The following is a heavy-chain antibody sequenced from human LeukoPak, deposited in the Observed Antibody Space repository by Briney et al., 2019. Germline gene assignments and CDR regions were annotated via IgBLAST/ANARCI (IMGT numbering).Heavy chain of an antibody. CDR1: GYTFTTYP. V-gene: IGHV1-3*01. CDR3: ARDIFGTSRPSEY. D-gene: IGHD1-1*01. Sequence: PGASVKVSCKASGYTFTTYPMHWVRQAPGRGLEWMGWIGDNGNTKYSQKFQGRVTITRDTSASTAYMELSSLTSEDTAVYYCARDIFGTSRPSEYWGQGTLVTVSS. CDR2: IGDNGNT. J-gene: IGHJ4*02.